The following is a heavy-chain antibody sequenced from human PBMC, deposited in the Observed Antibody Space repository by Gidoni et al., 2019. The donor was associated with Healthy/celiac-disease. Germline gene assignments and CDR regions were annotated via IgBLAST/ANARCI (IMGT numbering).Heavy chain of an antibody. CDR2: ISYDGSNK. J-gene: IGHJ4*02. CDR1: GFTFSSYA. CDR3: ARDYGYSYGIDY. D-gene: IGHD5-18*01. Sequence: QVQLVESGGGVVQTGRSLRLSCAASGFTFSSYAMHWVRQAPGNGLEWVAVISYDGSNKYYADSVKGRFTISRDNSKNTLYLQMNSLRAEDTAVYYCARDYGYSYGIDYWGQGTLVTVSS. V-gene: IGHV3-30*04.